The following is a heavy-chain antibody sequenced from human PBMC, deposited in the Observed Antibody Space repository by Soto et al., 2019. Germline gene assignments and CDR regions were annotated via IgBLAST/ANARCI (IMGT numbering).Heavy chain of an antibody. D-gene: IGHD2-8*01. CDR3: ARDTNSLDL. CDR1: GYSISSGFF. J-gene: IGHJ5*02. CDR2: IYHTGDT. V-gene: IGHV4-38-2*02. Sequence: PSETLSLTCVVSGYSISSGFFWAWIRQPPGKGLEWVGSIYHTGDTHYNPSLRSQVSMSVDTSKNHFSLRLTYLTAADTAVYFCARDTNSLDLWGQGILGTV.